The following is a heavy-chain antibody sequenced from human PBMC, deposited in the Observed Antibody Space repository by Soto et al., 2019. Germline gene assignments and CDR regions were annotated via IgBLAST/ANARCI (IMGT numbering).Heavy chain of an antibody. CDR3: ARVLSSSWYEWYYLDY. D-gene: IGHD6-13*01. V-gene: IGHV3-48*03. J-gene: IGHJ4*02. CDR2: ISSSGSTI. CDR1: GFTFSSYE. Sequence: GGSLRLSCAASGFTFSSYEMNWVRQAPGKGLEWVSYISSSGSTIYYADSVKGRFTISRDNAKNSLYLQMNSMRAEDTAVYYCARVLSSSWYEWYYLDYWGQGTLVTVSS.